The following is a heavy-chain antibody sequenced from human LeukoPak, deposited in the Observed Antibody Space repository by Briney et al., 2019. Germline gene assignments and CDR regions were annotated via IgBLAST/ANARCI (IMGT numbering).Heavy chain of an antibody. CDR3: AKDPRGYSLASMGEYFQH. V-gene: IGHV3-30*02. J-gene: IGHJ1*01. D-gene: IGHD5-12*01. CDR2: IRYDGSNQ. Sequence: GGSLRLSCAASGFSSSSYGMHWVRQAPGKGLEWVAFIRYDGSNQYYADSVKGRFSISRDISKNTVYVQMNSLRTDDTAMYYCAKDPRGYSLASMGEYFQHWGQGTLVIVSS. CDR1: GFSSSSYG.